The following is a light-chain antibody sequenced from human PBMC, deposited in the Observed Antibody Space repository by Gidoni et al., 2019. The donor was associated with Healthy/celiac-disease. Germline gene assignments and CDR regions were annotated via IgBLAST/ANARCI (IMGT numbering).Light chain of an antibody. CDR3: QQYGSSPVS. V-gene: IGKV3-20*01. Sequence: IVLTQSPGTLSLSPGERATLSCRASQSVSSSYLAWYQQKPGQAPRLLIDGASSRATGIPDRFSGSGSGTDFTLTISRLEPEDFAVYYCQQYGSSPVSFGQGTKLEIK. CDR1: QSVSSSY. J-gene: IGKJ2*03. CDR2: GAS.